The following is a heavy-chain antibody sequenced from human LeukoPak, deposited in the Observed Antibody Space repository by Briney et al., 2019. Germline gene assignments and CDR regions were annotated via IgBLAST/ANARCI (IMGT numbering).Heavy chain of an antibody. Sequence: GGSLRLSCAASGFTFSSYAMHWVRQAPGKGLEWVAVISYDGSNKYYADSVKGRFTISRDNSKNTLYLQMNSLRAEDTAVYYCAKGPDGDHFDYWGQGTLVTVSS. CDR3: AKGPDGDHFDY. V-gene: IGHV3-30*04. CDR2: ISYDGSNK. J-gene: IGHJ4*02. CDR1: GFTFSSYA. D-gene: IGHD4-17*01.